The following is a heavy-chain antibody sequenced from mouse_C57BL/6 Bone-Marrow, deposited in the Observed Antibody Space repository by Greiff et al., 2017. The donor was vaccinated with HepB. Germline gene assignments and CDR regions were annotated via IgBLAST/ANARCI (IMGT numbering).Heavy chain of an antibody. CDR3: ARSVVIYFDY. J-gene: IGHJ2*01. D-gene: IGHD1-1*02. Sequence: QVQLQQPGAELVRPGTSVKLSCKASGYTFTSYWMHWVKQRPGQGLEWIGVIDPSDSYTNYNQKFKGKATLTVDTSSSTAYMQLSSLTSEDSAVYYCARSVVIYFDYWGQGTTLTVSS. V-gene: IGHV1-59*01. CDR2: IDPSDSYT. CDR1: GYTFTSYW.